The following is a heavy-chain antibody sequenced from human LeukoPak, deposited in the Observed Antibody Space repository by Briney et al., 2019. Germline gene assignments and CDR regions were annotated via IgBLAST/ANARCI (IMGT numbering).Heavy chain of an antibody. CDR2: IIPIFGTA. J-gene: IGHJ3*02. V-gene: IGHV1-69*13. CDR3: ARDLVAGRGPAMWAFDI. Sequence: SVKVSCKASGGTFSSYAISWERQAPGQGLEWMGGIIPIFGTANYAQKFQGRVTITADESTSTAYMELSSLRSEDTAVYYCARDLVAGRGPAMWAFDIWGQGTMVTVSS. CDR1: GGTFSSYA. D-gene: IGHD6-19*01.